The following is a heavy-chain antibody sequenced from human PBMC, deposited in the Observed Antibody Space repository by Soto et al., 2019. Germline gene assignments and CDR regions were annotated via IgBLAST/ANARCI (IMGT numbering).Heavy chain of an antibody. V-gene: IGHV3-49*03. CDR1: GFTFGDYA. CDR2: IRSKAYGGTT. D-gene: IGHD3-3*01. CDR3: TTEGVSNSWTPFDF. Sequence: GGSLRLSCTASGFTFGDYAMSWFRQAPGKGLEWVGFIRSKAYGGTTEYAASVKGRFTISRDDPKSIAYLQMNSLKTEDTAVYYCTTEGVSNSWTPFDFWGPGTLVTVSS. J-gene: IGHJ4*02.